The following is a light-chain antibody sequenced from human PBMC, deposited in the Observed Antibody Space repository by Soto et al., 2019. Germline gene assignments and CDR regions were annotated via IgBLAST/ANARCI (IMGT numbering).Light chain of an antibody. J-gene: IGLJ1*01. Sequence: QSALTQPASVSGSPGQSITISCTGTSSDIGSYVLVSWYQQHPGTAPKLIIYEVTKRPSGVSTRFSGSKSGNTASLTISGLQAVDEADYYCCSFADFTYVFGTGTKLTVL. V-gene: IGLV2-23*02. CDR2: EVT. CDR3: CSFADFTYV. CDR1: SSDIGSYVL.